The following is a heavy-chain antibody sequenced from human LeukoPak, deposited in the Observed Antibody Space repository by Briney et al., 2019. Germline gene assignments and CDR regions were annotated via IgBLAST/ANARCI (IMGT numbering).Heavy chain of an antibody. CDR3: ARRGSYYDSSGYYYYY. Sequence: GESLQISCKGSGYSFTSYWIGWVRQLPGKDLEWMGIIYPGDSDTRYSPSFQGQVTISADKSISTAYLQWSSLKASDTAMYYCARRGSYYDSSGYYYYYWGQGTLVTVSS. J-gene: IGHJ4*02. CDR2: IYPGDSDT. CDR1: GYSFTSYW. V-gene: IGHV5-51*01. D-gene: IGHD3-22*01.